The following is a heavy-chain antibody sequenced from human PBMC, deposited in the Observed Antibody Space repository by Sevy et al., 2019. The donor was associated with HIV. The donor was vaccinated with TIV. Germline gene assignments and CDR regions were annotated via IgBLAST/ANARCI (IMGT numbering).Heavy chain of an antibody. CDR1: GFTFSRYW. CDR2: IKQDGSEK. Sequence: GGSLRLSCAASGFTFSRYWMSWVRQAPGKGLEWVANIKQDGSEKYYVDSVKGRFTISRDNAKNALYLQMNRLRADDTAVYYCARVKDDSSGYRFDYWGQGTLVTVSS. CDR3: ARVKDDSSGYRFDY. V-gene: IGHV3-7*01. J-gene: IGHJ4*02. D-gene: IGHD3-22*01.